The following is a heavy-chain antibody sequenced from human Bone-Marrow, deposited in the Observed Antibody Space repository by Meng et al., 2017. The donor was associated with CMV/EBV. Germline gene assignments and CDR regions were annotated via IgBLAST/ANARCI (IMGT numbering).Heavy chain of an antibody. CDR3: ARDVWFDP. J-gene: IGHJ5*02. V-gene: IGHV3-48*04. Sequence: LSLTCAASGFTFSSYSMNWVRQAPGKGLEWISYISSSSDTIYYADSVKGRFTISRDNAKNSLYLQMNSLRAEDTAVYYCARDVWFDPWGQGTLVTVSS. CDR2: ISSSSDTI. CDR1: GFTFSSYS.